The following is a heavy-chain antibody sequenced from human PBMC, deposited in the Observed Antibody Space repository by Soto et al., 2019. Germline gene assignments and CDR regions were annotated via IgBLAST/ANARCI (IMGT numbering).Heavy chain of an antibody. V-gene: IGHV3-23*01. CDR3: AKSSTVEGYYYYYMDA. Sequence: GGSLRLSCAASGFTFSSYAMSWVRQAPGKGLEWVSAISGSGGSTYYADSVKGRFTISRDNSKNTLYLQMNSLRAEDTAVYYCAKSSTVEGYYYYYMDAWGEGTTVTVSS. CDR1: GFTFSSYA. J-gene: IGHJ6*03. D-gene: IGHD4-17*01. CDR2: ISGSGGST.